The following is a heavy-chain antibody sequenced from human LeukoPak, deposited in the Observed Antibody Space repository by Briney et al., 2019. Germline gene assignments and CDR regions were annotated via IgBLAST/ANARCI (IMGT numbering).Heavy chain of an antibody. CDR1: GFTFSSYA. D-gene: IGHD4-17*01. CDR3: ASYGDAPFDY. V-gene: IGHV3-30*04. Sequence: GGSLRLSCAASGFTFSSYAMHWVRQAPGKGLEWVAVISYDESNKYYADSVKGRFTISRDNSKNTLYLQMNSLRAEDTAVYYCASYGDAPFDYWGQGTLVAVSS. CDR2: ISYDESNK. J-gene: IGHJ4*02.